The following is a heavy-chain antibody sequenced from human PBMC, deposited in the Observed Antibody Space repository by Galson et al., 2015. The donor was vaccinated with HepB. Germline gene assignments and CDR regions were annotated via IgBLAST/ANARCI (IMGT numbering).Heavy chain of an antibody. V-gene: IGHV1-69*13. CDR1: GGTFSSYA. Sequence: SVKVSCKASGGTFSSYAISWVRQAPGQGLEWMGGITPIFGTANYAQKFQGRVTITADESTSTAYMELSSLRSEDTAVYYCARDPPYCSGSCSDAFDIWGQGTMVTVSS. CDR2: ITPIFGTA. D-gene: IGHD2-15*01. J-gene: IGHJ3*02. CDR3: ARDPPYCSGSCSDAFDI.